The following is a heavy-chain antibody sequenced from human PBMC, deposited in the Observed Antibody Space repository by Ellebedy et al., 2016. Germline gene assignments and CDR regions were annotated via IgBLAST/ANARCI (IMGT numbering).Heavy chain of an antibody. D-gene: IGHD3-22*01. CDR1: GFTFSSYA. Sequence: GESLKISXAASGFTFSSYAMSWVRQAPGKGLEWVSAISGSGGSTYYADSVKGRFTISRDNSKNTLYLQMNSLRAEDTAVYYCAKAMGIVVLNYWGQGTLVTVSS. CDR2: ISGSGGST. J-gene: IGHJ4*02. V-gene: IGHV3-23*01. CDR3: AKAMGIVVLNY.